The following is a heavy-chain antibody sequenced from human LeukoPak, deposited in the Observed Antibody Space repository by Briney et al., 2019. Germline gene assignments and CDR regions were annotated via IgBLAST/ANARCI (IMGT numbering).Heavy chain of an antibody. CDR3: ARVLGQWLVSFDV. V-gene: IGHV3-74*01. J-gene: IGHJ3*01. Sequence: TGGSLRLSCAASGFTFSSYWMHWVRQAPGKGLVWLSHINGDGSSTNYADSVKGRFTISRDNAKNTLYLQMNSLRADDTAVYYCARVLGQWLVSFDVWGRGTMVTVSS. CDR1: GFTFSSYW. CDR2: INGDGSST. D-gene: IGHD6-19*01.